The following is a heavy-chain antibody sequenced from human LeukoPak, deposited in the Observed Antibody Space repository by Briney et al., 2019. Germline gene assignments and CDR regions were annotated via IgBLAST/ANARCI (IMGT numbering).Heavy chain of an antibody. Sequence: GASVKVSCKASGYTFTGYYMHWVRQAPGQGLEWMGWINPNSGGTNYAQKFQGRVTMTRDTSISTAYMELSRLRSDDTAVYYCAKNNGGTYYYDTSGNWGQGTLVTVSS. CDR1: GYTFTGYY. V-gene: IGHV1-2*02. CDR2: INPNSGGT. J-gene: IGHJ4*02. CDR3: AKNNGGTYYYDTSGN. D-gene: IGHD3-22*01.